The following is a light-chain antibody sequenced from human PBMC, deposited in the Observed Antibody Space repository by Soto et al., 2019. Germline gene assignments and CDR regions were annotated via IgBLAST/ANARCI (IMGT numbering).Light chain of an antibody. CDR1: QSISSY. V-gene: IGKV1-39*01. Sequence: DIQMTQSPSSLSASVGDRVTITCRASQSISSYLNWYQQKPGQAPKLLIYAASSLHSGVPSRFSGSGSGTYFTLTISSLQPEDFATYYCQQSYSTPRTFGQGTKVEIK. CDR2: AAS. CDR3: QQSYSTPRT. J-gene: IGKJ1*01.